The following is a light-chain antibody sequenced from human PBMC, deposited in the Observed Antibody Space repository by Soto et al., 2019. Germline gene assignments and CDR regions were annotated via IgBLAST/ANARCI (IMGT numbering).Light chain of an antibody. J-gene: IGLJ2*01. Sequence: QSALTQPASVSGSPGQSISISCTRTSSDVGNYNFFAWYQQHPGEAPKLIIYEATKRPSGVSNRFSASKSGNTASLTVSGLQAEDEADYYCTSYATGDTFPFGGGTKLTVL. CDR3: TSYATGDTFP. V-gene: IGLV2-14*02. CDR2: EAT. CDR1: SSDVGNYNF.